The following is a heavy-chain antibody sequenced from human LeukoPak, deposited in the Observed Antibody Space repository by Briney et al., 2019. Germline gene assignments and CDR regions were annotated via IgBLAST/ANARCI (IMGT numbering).Heavy chain of an antibody. Sequence: SETLSLTCTVSGGSISDYYWHWIRQPPGKGLEWIGYVHKSGNSANNNFNPSLKSRVTISLDTSKNQFSLRLNSVTPADTAVYYCARDRLPRGFYGGLDSWGQGSLVTVSS. V-gene: IGHV4-59*01. D-gene: IGHD3-3*01. CDR1: GGSISDYY. CDR3: ARDRLPRGFYGGLDS. CDR2: VHKSGNSANN. J-gene: IGHJ5*01.